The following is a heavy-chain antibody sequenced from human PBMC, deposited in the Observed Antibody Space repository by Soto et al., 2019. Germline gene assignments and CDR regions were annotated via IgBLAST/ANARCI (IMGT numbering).Heavy chain of an antibody. J-gene: IGHJ4*02. CDR3: AKDLERSSWYYFDY. Sequence: GASVKVSCKASGFSFSDYFMHWVRQAPGQGLEWMGIINPSGDGRNYAQKFQGRVTISRDNSKNTLYLQMNSLRAEDTAVYYCAKDLERSSWYYFDYWGQGTLVTVSS. V-gene: IGHV1-46*01. CDR1: GFSFSDYF. D-gene: IGHD6-13*01. CDR2: INPSGDGR.